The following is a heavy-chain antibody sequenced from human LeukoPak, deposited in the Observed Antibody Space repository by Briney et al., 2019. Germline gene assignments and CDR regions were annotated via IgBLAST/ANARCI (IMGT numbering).Heavy chain of an antibody. D-gene: IGHD2-2*01. CDR3: AYGLGYCSSTSCRFMDV. Sequence: SETLSLTCAVYGGSFSGYYWSWIRQPPGKGLEWIGEINHSGSTNYNPSLKSRVTISVDTSKNQFSLKLSSVTAADTAVYYCAYGLGYCSSTSCRFMDVWGKGTTVTVSS. V-gene: IGHV4-34*01. J-gene: IGHJ6*03. CDR2: INHSGST. CDR1: GGSFSGYY.